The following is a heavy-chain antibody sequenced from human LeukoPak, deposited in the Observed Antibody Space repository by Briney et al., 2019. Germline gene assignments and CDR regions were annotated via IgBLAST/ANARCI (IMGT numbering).Heavy chain of an antibody. D-gene: IGHD3-22*01. Sequence: TGGSLRLSCAVSGFTFSDYWMSWVRQAPGKGLECLAMIYGGGSVTSYVGSVKGRFTISRDNAMTSLYLEMSSLRGDDTAVYYSARDRMYYESSGYHYEAYYFDYWGQGTLVTVSS. J-gene: IGHJ4*02. CDR2: IYGGGSVT. CDR1: GFTFSDYW. V-gene: IGHV3-7*01. CDR3: ARDRMYYESSGYHYEAYYFDY.